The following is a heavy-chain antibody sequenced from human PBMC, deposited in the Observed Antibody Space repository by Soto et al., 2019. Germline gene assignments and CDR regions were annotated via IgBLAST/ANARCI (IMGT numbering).Heavy chain of an antibody. J-gene: IGHJ4*02. CDR3: ASLRHRYQWELWYYFDF. CDR1: GGSISSSSYY. CDR2: IYYSGST. D-gene: IGHD1-26*01. V-gene: IGHV4-39*01. Sequence: QLQLQESGPGLVKPSETLSLTCTVSGGSISSSSYYWGWIRQPPGKGLEWIASIYYSGSTYYNPSLKCRLRIGADTSMNQFSLELSAVAAADTAVYYRASLRHRYQWELWYYFDFWGQGTLVTGSS.